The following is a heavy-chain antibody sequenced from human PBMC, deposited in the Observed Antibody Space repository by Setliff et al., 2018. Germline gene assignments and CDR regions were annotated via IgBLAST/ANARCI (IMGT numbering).Heavy chain of an antibody. V-gene: IGHV4-39*07. CDR3: ARSASDWAAAGEFDY. D-gene: IGHD6-13*01. J-gene: IGHJ4*02. CDR2: IYYSGST. Sequence: ASETLSLTCTVSGGSISSSSYYWGWIRQPPGKGLEWIGSIYYSGSTYYNPSLKSRVTISVDTSKNQFSLKLSSVTAADTAVYYCARSASDWAAAGEFDYWGLGTLVTVSS. CDR1: GGSISSSSYY.